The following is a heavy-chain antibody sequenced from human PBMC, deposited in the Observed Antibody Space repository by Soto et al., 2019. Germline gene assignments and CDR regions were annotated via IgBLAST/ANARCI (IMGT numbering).Heavy chain of an antibody. V-gene: IGHV1-69*02. Sequence: ASVKVSCKASGGTFNSYTISWVRQAPGQGLEWMGRIIPILGIANYAQKFQGRVTITADKSTSTAYMELSSLRSEDTAVYYCARGDCSSTSCYAPFDYWGQGTLVTVSS. CDR1: GGTFNSYT. CDR3: ARGDCSSTSCYAPFDY. D-gene: IGHD2-2*01. J-gene: IGHJ4*02. CDR2: IIPILGIA.